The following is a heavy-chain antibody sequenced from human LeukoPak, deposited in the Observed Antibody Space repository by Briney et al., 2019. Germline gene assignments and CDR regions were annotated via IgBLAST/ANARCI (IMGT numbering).Heavy chain of an antibody. CDR3: VRDYSNFVQGD. CDR2: IYSGGET. Sequence: SETLSLNCTVSGDSISSSHYYWGWIRQSPGKGLEWIGSIYSGGETHYNPSLNSRVTIFLDTSKNRFSLNLISVTATDTAVYYCVRDYSNFVQGDWGQGTLVTVSS. J-gene: IGHJ4*02. CDR1: GDSISSSHYY. D-gene: IGHD4-11*01. V-gene: IGHV4-39*02.